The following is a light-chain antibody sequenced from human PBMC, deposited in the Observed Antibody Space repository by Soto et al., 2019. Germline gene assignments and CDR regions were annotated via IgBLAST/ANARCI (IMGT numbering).Light chain of an antibody. CDR3: QHYGDSLYMT. CDR1: QSISGNY. J-gene: IGKJ5*01. Sequence: EVVLTHSPGTLSLSPGERVTLSCRASQSISGNYLAWYQHKPGQAPRLLISGTYTRATGIPDRFSGRGSGTYLMLSVSRLEPGDFAVYYCQHYGDSLYMTVVQRTRPEIK. CDR2: GTY. V-gene: IGKV3-20*01.